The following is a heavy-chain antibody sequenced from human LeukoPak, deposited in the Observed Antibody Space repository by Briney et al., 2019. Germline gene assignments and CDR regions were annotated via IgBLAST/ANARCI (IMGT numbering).Heavy chain of an antibody. D-gene: IGHD3-3*01. V-gene: IGHV3-21*01. CDR2: ISSSSSYI. J-gene: IGHJ4*02. Sequence: PGGSLRLSCAASGFTFSSYSMNWVRQAPGKGLEWVSSISSSSSYIYYADSVKGRFTISRDNAKNSLYLQMNSLRAEDTAVYYCASRGNTIFGVVDYWGQGTLVTVSS. CDR1: GFTFSSYS. CDR3: ASRGNTIFGVVDY.